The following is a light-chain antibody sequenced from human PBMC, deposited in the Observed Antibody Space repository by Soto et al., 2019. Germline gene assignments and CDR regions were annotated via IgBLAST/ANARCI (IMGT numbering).Light chain of an antibody. J-gene: IGLJ3*02. Sequence: QSALTQPPSASGSPGQSVTISCIGTSSDVGGYNYVSWYQQHPGKAPKLMINEVSKRPSGGPDRFSGSNSGNTASLTVSGLQAEDEADYYCCSYAGSNNRVFGGGTKLTVL. CDR2: EVS. CDR3: CSYAGSNNRV. CDR1: SSDVGGYNY. V-gene: IGLV2-8*01.